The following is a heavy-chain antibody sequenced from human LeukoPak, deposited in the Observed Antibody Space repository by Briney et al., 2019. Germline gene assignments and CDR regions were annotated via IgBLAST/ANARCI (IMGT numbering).Heavy chain of an antibody. Sequence: GGSLRLSCAASGFTFSSYAMSWVRQAPGKGLVWVSHINTDGSITTYADSVKGRFTISRDNAKNTLSLQMNSLRAEDTAVYYCARERRQMTPDYWGQGTLVTVSS. V-gene: IGHV3-74*01. J-gene: IGHJ4*02. CDR1: GFTFSSYA. D-gene: IGHD5-24*01. CDR3: ARERRQMTPDY. CDR2: INTDGSIT.